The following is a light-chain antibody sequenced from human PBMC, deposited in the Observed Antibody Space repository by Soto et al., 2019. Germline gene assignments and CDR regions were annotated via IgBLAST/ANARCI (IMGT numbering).Light chain of an antibody. CDR1: QSISSW. V-gene: IGKV1-5*03. J-gene: IGKJ2*03. Sequence: DIQMTQSPSTLSASVGDRVTITCRASQSISSWLAWYQQKPGKAPKLLIYKASSLESGVPSRFSGSGSGTEFTLNISCLQSDDSATYYCQQYKSYSEYSFGQGTRLEIK. CDR2: KAS. CDR3: QQYKSYSEYS.